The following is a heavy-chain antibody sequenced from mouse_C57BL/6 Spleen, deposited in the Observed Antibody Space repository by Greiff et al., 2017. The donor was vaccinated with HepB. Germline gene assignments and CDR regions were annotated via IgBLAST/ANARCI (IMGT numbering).Heavy chain of an antibody. V-gene: IGHV1-22*01. D-gene: IGHD1-1*01. CDR1: GYTFTDYN. CDR3: ARGTTGGDFDY. J-gene: IGHJ2*01. Sequence: EVNLVESGPELVKPGASVKMSCKASGYTFTDYNMHWVKQSHGKSLEWIGYINPNNGGTSYNQKFKGKATLTVNKSSSTAYMELRSLTSEDSAVYYCARGTTGGDFDYWGQGTTLTVSS. CDR2: INPNNGGT.